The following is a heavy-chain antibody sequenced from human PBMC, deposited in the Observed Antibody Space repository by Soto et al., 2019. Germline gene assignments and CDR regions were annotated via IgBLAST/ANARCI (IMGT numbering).Heavy chain of an antibody. V-gene: IGHV4-30-4*01. CDR3: ARRRPNYFYYGLDV. Sequence: SETLSLTCTVSGGSIKSDYYWAWVRQPPGGGLEWMGYKYYSGATDSDPSLEARVSFSVDTSKNQFFLNLTSVTVADTAVYYCARRRPNYFYYGLDVWGQGIPVTVSS. CDR1: GGSIKSDYY. J-gene: IGHJ6*02. CDR2: KYYSGAT.